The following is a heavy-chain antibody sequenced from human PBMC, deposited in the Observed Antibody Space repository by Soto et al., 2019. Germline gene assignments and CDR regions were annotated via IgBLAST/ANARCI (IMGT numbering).Heavy chain of an antibody. Sequence: GGSLRLSCAASGFTFSSYGMHWVRQAPGKGLEWVAVISYDGSNKYYADSVKGRFTISRDNSKNTLYLQMNSLRAEDTAVYYCAKSSVLWFGELMNPTFDYWGQGTLVTVSS. D-gene: IGHD3-10*01. J-gene: IGHJ4*02. CDR1: GFTFSSYG. CDR2: ISYDGSNK. V-gene: IGHV3-30*18. CDR3: AKSSVLWFGELMNPTFDY.